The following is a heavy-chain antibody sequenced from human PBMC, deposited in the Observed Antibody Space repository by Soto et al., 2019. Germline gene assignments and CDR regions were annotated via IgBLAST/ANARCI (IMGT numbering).Heavy chain of an antibody. Sequence: PGESLKISCQASGYSFSNFWIAWVRQMPGEGLEWLGIIYPGDSETRYSPSFQGQVTISADRSFSTAYLQWTSLQASDTAMYYYARLLDSWGEPHYFDSWGQGTMVTVSS. CDR3: ARLLDSWGEPHYFDS. J-gene: IGHJ4*02. CDR2: IYPGDSET. V-gene: IGHV5-51*01. CDR1: GYSFSNFW. D-gene: IGHD3-16*01.